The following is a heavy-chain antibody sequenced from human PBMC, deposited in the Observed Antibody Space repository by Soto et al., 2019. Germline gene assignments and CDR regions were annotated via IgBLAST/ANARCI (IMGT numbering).Heavy chain of an antibody. CDR1: GFTFSSYA. V-gene: IGHV3-30-3*01. D-gene: IGHD1-26*01. Sequence: QVQLVESGGGVVQPGRSLRLSCAASGFTFSSYAMHWVRQAPGKGLEWVAVISYDGSNKYYADSVKGRFTISRDNSKNSLYLQMNSLRAEDTAVYYCARDRAVVTPVGAYYYFDMDVWGQGPTVTVAS. CDR3: ARDRAVVTPVGAYYYFDMDV. J-gene: IGHJ6*02. CDR2: ISYDGSNK.